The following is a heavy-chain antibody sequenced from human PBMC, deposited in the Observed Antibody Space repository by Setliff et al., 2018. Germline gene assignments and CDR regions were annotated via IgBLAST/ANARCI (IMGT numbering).Heavy chain of an antibody. CDR1: GYTFTSYG. Sequence: ASVKVSCKASGYTFTSYGISWVRQAPGQGLEWMGYISAYNGNTNYAQRFQGRVTTTIDTSTNTAYMELRSLRSDDTAVYYCALEEYTSRWTKRFDPWGQGTLVTVSS. D-gene: IGHD6-13*01. J-gene: IGHJ5*02. V-gene: IGHV1-18*01. CDR2: ISAYNGNT. CDR3: ALEEYTSRWTKRFDP.